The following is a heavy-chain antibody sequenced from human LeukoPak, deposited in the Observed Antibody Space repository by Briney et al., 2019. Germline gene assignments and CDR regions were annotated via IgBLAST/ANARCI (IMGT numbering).Heavy chain of an antibody. CDR1: GGSISSYY. V-gene: IGHV4-59*01. J-gene: IGHJ3*02. CDR3: ARELGYSYGGVDAFDI. D-gene: IGHD5-18*01. Sequence: PSETLSLTCTVSGGSISSYYWSWIRQPPGKGLEWIGYIYYSGGTNYNPSLKSRVTISVDTSKNQFSLKLSSVTAADTAVYYCARELGYSYGGVDAFDIWGQGTMVTVSS. CDR2: IYYSGGT.